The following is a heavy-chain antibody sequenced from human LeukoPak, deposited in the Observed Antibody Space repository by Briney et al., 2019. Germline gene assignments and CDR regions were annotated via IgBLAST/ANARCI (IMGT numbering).Heavy chain of an antibody. Sequence: PSETLSLTCTVSGGSISSYYWSWIRQPPGKGLEWIGEINHSGSTNYNLSLKSRVTISVDTSKNQFSLKLSSVTAADTAVYYCARAGSRRWFDPWGQGTLVTVSS. CDR3: ARAGSRRWFDP. D-gene: IGHD2-15*01. J-gene: IGHJ5*02. V-gene: IGHV4-34*01. CDR2: INHSGST. CDR1: GGSISSYY.